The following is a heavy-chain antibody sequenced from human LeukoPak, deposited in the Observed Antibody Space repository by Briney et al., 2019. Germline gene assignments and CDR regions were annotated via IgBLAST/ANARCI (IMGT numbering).Heavy chain of an antibody. Sequence: KPGGSLRLSCAASGFTFSSYSMNWVRQAPGKGLEWVSSISSSSSYIYYADSVKGRFTISRDNAKNSLYLQMNSLRAEDTPVYYCARGPGYSSGWYPRWGQGTLVTVSS. V-gene: IGHV3-21*01. D-gene: IGHD6-19*01. J-gene: IGHJ4*02. CDR3: ARGPGYSSGWYPR. CDR2: ISSSSSYI. CDR1: GFTFSSYS.